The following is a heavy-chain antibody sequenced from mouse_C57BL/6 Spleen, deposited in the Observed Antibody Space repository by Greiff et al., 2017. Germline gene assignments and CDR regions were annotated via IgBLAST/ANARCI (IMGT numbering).Heavy chain of an antibody. CDR1: GYTFTSYW. V-gene: IGHV1-72*01. CDR3: ARILVTPLDYDAMDY. D-gene: IGHD2-2*01. CDR2: IDPNSGGT. J-gene: IGHJ4*01. Sequence: QVQLQQSGAELVKPGASVKLSCKASGYTFTSYWMHWVKQRPGRGLEWIGRIDPNSGGTKYNEKFKSKATLTLDKPSSTAYMQLSSLTSEDSAVYYCARILVTPLDYDAMDYWGQGTSVTVSS.